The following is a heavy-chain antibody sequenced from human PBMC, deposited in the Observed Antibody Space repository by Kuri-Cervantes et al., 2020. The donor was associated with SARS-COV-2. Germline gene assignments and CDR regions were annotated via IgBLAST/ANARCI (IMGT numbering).Heavy chain of an antibody. CDR2: ISSSSSYI. V-gene: IGHV3-21*01. D-gene: IGHD2-2*02. J-gene: IGHJ4*02. Sequence: GESLKISCAASGFIFSSYSMNWVRQAPGKGLEWVSSISSSSSYIYYADSVKGRFTISRDNAKNSLYLQMNSLRAEDTAVYYCARDGLGYCSSTSCYKGYWGQGTLVTVSS. CDR1: GFIFSSYS. CDR3: ARDGLGYCSSTSCYKGY.